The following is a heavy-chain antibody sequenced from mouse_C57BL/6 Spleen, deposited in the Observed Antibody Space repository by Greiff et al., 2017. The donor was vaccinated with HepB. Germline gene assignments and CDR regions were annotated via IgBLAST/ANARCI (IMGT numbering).Heavy chain of an antibody. Sequence: EVKLVESEGGLVQPGSSMKLSCTASGFTFSDYYMAWVRQVPEKGLEWVANINYDGSSTYYLDSLKSRFIISRDNAKNILYLQMSSLKSEDTATYYCARVDWDLYYAMDYWGQGTSVTVSS. J-gene: IGHJ4*01. V-gene: IGHV5-16*01. CDR2: INYDGSST. CDR3: ARVDWDLYYAMDY. CDR1: GFTFSDYY. D-gene: IGHD4-1*01.